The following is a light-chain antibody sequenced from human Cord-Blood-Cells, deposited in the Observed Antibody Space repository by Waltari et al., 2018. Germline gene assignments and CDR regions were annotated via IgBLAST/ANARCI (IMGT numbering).Light chain of an antibody. V-gene: IGKV3-11*01. CDR3: QQRSNWTPIT. CDR2: DAS. Sequence: EIVLTQSPATLSLAPGERTTLSCRASQSVSSYLAWYQQKHGQAPRLLIYDASNRATGILARFSGSGSGTEFTLIISSLVPEDFAVYYCQQRSNWTPITFGQGTRLEIK. CDR1: QSVSSY. J-gene: IGKJ5*01.